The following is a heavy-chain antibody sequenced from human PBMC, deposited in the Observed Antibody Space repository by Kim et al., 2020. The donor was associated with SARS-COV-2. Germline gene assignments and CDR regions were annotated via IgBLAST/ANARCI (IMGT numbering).Heavy chain of an antibody. D-gene: IGHD1-20*01. Sequence: SETLSLTCTVSGGSISSHDCYWGWIRQPPGKGLEWIGSFYYSGTTYYSPSLKSRVTISVDTSKNQFSLSLNSVTAADTAVYYCARGEEGITYYYDSWGQGTLVTVSS. V-gene: IGHV4-39*01. CDR2: FYYSGTT. J-gene: IGHJ4*02. CDR1: GGSISSHDCY. CDR3: ARGEEGITYYYDS.